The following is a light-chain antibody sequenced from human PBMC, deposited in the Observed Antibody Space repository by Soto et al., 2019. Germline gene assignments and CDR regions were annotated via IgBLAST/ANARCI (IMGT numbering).Light chain of an antibody. J-gene: IGKJ1*01. V-gene: IGKV1-27*01. CDR3: QKHSSAPTWT. CDR2: SAS. CDR1: QGIGNY. Sequence: DIQMTQSPSSLSASVGDRVTITCRASQGIGNYLAWYQKKPGKAPKLLIYSASTLQSGVPSRFSGSGSGTDFTLTISSLQPEDVGTYYCQKHSSAPTWTFGQGTKVDI.